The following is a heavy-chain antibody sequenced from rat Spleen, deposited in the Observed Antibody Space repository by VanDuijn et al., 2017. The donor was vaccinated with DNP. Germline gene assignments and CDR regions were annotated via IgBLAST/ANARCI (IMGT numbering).Heavy chain of an antibody. CDR3: ARHGEVHLRYAMDA. Sequence: EVQLVESGGGLVQPGRSLKLSCAASGFTFSDFYMAWVRQAPTKGLEWVAYIRYDGGSAFYGDSVKGRFTISRDNAKSTLYLQMDSLRSEETATYYCARHGEVHLRYAMDAWGQGTSVTVSS. V-gene: IGHV5-22*01. D-gene: IGHD1-5*01. J-gene: IGHJ4*01. CDR2: IRYDGGSA. CDR1: GFTFSDFY.